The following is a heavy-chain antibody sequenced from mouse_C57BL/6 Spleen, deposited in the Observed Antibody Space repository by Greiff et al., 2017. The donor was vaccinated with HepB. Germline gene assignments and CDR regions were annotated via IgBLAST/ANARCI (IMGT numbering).Heavy chain of an antibody. CDR3: ARGEELTDFDY. Sequence: VMLVESGPGLVQPSQSLSITCTVSGFSLTSYGVHWVRQSPGKGLEWLGVIWSGGSTDYNAAFISRLSISKDNSKSQVFFKMNSLQADDTAIYYCARGEELTDFDYWGQGTTLTVSS. CDR1: GFSLTSYG. CDR2: IWSGGST. V-gene: IGHV2-2*01. J-gene: IGHJ2*01. D-gene: IGHD1-1*01.